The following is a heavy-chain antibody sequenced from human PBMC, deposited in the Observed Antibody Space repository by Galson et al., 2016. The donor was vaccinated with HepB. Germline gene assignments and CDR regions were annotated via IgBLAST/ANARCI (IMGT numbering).Heavy chain of an antibody. Sequence: TLSLTCTLSGGSISRFYWAWIRQPPGKGLDWIGYISYNGNTNYNPSLKSRVTISVDTSKDQFSLRLNSVTAADTAIYYCARGDRDRGTNWFDPWGQGTLVTVSS. CDR1: GGSISRFY. J-gene: IGHJ5*02. D-gene: IGHD1-7*01. V-gene: IGHV4-59*01. CDR2: ISYNGNT. CDR3: ARGDRDRGTNWFDP.